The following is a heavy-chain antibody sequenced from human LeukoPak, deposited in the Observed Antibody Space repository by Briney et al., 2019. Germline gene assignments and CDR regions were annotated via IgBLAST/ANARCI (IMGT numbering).Heavy chain of an antibody. CDR2: IGWNSGSI. CDR3: AKDIVLSSSGRGAFDI. Sequence: PGRSLRLSCAASGFTFDDYAMYWVRQAPGKGLEWVSSIGWNSGSIGYADSVKGRFTISRDNAKNSLYLQMNSLRAEDTALYYCAKDIVLSSSGRGAFDIWGQGTVVTVSS. D-gene: IGHD6-19*01. CDR1: GFTFDDYA. J-gene: IGHJ3*02. V-gene: IGHV3-9*01.